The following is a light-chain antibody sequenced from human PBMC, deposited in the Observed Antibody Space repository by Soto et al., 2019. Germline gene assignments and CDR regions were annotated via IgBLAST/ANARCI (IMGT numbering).Light chain of an antibody. CDR2: DAS. V-gene: IGKV1-39*01. Sequence: DIQMTQSPSSLPAAVGDRVTITCRASENIRTYLNWYQQKPGEAPKFLIYDASTLDTGVTSRFTGGGSGTEFTFTISSLQPEDLATYYCQQSYTTPHSFXQGTKVDIK. CDR1: ENIRTY. J-gene: IGKJ2*01. CDR3: QQSYTTPHS.